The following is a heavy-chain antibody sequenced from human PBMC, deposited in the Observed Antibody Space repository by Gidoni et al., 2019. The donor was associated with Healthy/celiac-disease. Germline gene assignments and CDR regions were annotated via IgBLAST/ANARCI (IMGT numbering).Heavy chain of an antibody. Sequence: QVQLVQSGAEVKKPGASVKFSCKVSGYTLTELSMHWVRQSPGKGLEWMGGFDPEEGETIYAQKCQGRVTMTEDTSTDTAYMELSSLRSEDTAVYYCATDDLTGCGDHGWGLGYWGQGTLVTVSS. J-gene: IGHJ4*02. CDR1: GYTLTELS. CDR3: ATDDLTGCGDHGWGLGY. V-gene: IGHV1-24*01. CDR2: FDPEEGET. D-gene: IGHD4-17*01.